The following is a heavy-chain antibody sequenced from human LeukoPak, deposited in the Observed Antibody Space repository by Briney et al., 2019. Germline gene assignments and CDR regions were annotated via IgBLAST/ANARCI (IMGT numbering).Heavy chain of an antibody. V-gene: IGHV4-61*02. D-gene: IGHD3-22*01. CDR1: GGSISSGSYY. Sequence: SQTLSLTSTVSGGSISSGSYYWSWIRQPAGKGLEWIGRIYTSGSTNYNPSLKSRVTISVDTSKNQFSLKLSSVTAADTAVYYCARDRYDSSGYYSKQTYFDYWGQGTLVTVSS. CDR2: IYTSGST. J-gene: IGHJ4*02. CDR3: ARDRYDSSGYYSKQTYFDY.